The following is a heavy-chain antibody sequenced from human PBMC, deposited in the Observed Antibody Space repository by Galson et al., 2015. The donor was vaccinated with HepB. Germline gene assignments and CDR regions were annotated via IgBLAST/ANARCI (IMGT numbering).Heavy chain of an antibody. J-gene: IGHJ6*02. Sequence: SLRLSCAASGFTFSSYEMNWVRQAPGKGLEWVSYISSSGSTIYYADSVKGRFTISRDNAKNSLYLQMNSLRAEDTAVYYCARDHTYDFWSGYLGPTYYYYGMDVWGQGTTVTVSS. CDR3: ARDHTYDFWSGYLGPTYYYYGMDV. V-gene: IGHV3-48*03. CDR1: GFTFSSYE. D-gene: IGHD3-3*01. CDR2: ISSSGSTI.